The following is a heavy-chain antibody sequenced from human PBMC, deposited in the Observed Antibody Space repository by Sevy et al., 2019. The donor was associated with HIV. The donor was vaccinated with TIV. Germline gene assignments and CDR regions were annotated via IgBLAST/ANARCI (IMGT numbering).Heavy chain of an antibody. CDR2: ITASGDTS. CDR3: ARHNWNDDDFFDH. Sequence: GGSLRLSCAASGFTFSSFAMTWVRQAPARGLHWVSSITASGDTSYYADSVKGRFTISRDASRNTLSLEMNSLRAEDTAIYYCARHNWNDDDFFDHWGQGALVTVSS. V-gene: IGHV3-23*01. D-gene: IGHD1-20*01. CDR1: GFTFSSFA. J-gene: IGHJ4*02.